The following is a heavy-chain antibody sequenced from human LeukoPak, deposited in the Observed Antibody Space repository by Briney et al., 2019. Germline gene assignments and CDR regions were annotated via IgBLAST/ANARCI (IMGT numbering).Heavy chain of an antibody. D-gene: IGHD6-6*01. CDR2: IRSKANSYAT. CDR3: TRSGSSSGRGDY. CDR1: GFTFSGSA. J-gene: IGHJ4*02. V-gene: IGHV3-73*01. Sequence: QPGGSLRLSCAASGFTFSGSAMHWVRQASGKGLEWVGRIRSKANSYATAYAASVKGRFTISRDDSKNTAYLQMNSLKTEDTAVYYCTRSGSSSGRGDYWGQGTLVTVSS.